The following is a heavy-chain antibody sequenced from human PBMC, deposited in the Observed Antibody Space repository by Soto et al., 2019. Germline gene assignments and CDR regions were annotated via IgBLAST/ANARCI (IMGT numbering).Heavy chain of an antibody. CDR1: GGSVSSNSEY. V-gene: IGHV4-61*01. CDR3: ASIRGYSGWFDA. CDR2: FFSSGST. Sequence: PSDTLSLTCTVSGGSVSSNSEYWTWLRQPPGKGLEWIGYFFSSGSTNYNPSLKSRVTISVDTSKNQFSLRLSSVTAADTAVYYCASIRGYSGWFDAWGQGIPVTVS. J-gene: IGHJ5*02. D-gene: IGHD5-18*01.